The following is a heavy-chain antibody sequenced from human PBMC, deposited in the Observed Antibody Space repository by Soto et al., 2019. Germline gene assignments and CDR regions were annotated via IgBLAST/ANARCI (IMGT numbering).Heavy chain of an antibody. CDR2: IYYSGST. Sequence: PSETLSLTCTVSGGSISSYYWSWIRQPPGKGLEWIGYIYYSGSTNYNPSLKSRVTISVDTSKNQFSLKLSSVTAADTAVYYCARDRLQSRFFDYWGQGTLVTVSS. CDR3: ARDRLQSRFFDY. CDR1: GGSISSYY. J-gene: IGHJ4*02. D-gene: IGHD4-4*01. V-gene: IGHV4-59*01.